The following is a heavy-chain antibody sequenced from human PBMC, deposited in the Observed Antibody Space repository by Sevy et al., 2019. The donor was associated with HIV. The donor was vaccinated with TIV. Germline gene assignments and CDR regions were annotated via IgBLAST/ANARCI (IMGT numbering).Heavy chain of an antibody. D-gene: IGHD6-19*01. V-gene: IGHV1-69*13. J-gene: IGHJ4*02. CDR3: ARDSTWAVAGGETFDY. CDR1: GGTFSSYA. CDR2: IIPIFGTA. Sequence: ASVKVSSKASGGTFSSYAISWVRQAPGQGLEWMGGIIPIFGTANYAQKFQGRVTITADESTSTAYMELSSLRSEDTAVYYCARDSTWAVAGGETFDYWGQGTLVTVSS.